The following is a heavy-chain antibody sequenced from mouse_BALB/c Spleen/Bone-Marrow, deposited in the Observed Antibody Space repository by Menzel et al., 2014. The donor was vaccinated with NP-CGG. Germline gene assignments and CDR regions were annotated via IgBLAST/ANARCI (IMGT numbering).Heavy chain of an antibody. CDR2: ITYSGYT. J-gene: IGHJ3*01. D-gene: IGHD2-3*01. Sequence: DVHLVESGPSLVKPSQTLSLTCSVTGDSITSGYWNWIRKFPGNKLEYMGYITYSGYTYYNPSLKSRISFTRDTSKNQFYLQLNSVTTEDTATYYCARSPYDGYYVFAYWGQGTLVTVSA. CDR1: GDSITSGY. V-gene: IGHV3-8*02. CDR3: ARSPYDGYYVFAY.